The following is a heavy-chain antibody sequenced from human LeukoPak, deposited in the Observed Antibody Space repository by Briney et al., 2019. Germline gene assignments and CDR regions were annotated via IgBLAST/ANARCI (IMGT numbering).Heavy chain of an antibody. J-gene: IGHJ6*03. Sequence: GRSLRLSCAASGFTFSSYGMHWVRQAPGKGLEWVGRIKTKSEGGTTDYAAPAKGRFTISRDDSKNALFLQMDSLKSDDTAMYYCTTEFKELGSFFYFYYMDVWGTGTTVTISS. D-gene: IGHD3-10*01. V-gene: IGHV3-15*01. CDR3: TTEFKELGSFFYFYYMDV. CDR2: IKTKSEGGTT. CDR1: GFTFSSYG.